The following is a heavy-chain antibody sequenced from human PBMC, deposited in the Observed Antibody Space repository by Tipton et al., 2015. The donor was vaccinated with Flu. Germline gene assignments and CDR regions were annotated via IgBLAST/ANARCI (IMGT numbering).Heavy chain of an antibody. V-gene: IGHV3-33*01. CDR3: ARDHGHGYYYDSSGYRNPYYYYYGMDV. J-gene: IGHJ6*02. CDR1: GFTFSSYG. Sequence: SLRLSCAASGFTFSSYGMHWVRQAPGKGLEWVAVIWYDGSNKYYADSVKGRFTISRDNSKNTLYLQMNSLRAEDTAVYYCARDHGHGYYYDSSGYRNPYYYYYGMDVWGQGTTVTVSS. D-gene: IGHD3-22*01. CDR2: IWYDGSNK.